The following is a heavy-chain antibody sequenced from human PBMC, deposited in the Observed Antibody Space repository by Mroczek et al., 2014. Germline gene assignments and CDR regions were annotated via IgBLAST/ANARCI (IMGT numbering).Heavy chain of an antibody. Sequence: VQLVQSGGGLVQPGGSLRLSCAASGFTFSSYWMSWVRQAPGKGLEWVANIKQDGSEKYYVDSVKGRFTISRDNAKNSLYLQMNSLRAEDTAVYYXARDIKSEAVAGTWGDFDYWGQGTLVTVSS. V-gene: IGHV3-7*01. J-gene: IGHJ4*02. CDR1: GFTFSSYW. CDR3: ARDIKSEAVAGTWGDFDY. CDR2: IKQDGSEK. D-gene: IGHD6-19*01.